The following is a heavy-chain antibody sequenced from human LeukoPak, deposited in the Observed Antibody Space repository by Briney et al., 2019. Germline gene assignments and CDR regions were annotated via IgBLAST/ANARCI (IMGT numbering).Heavy chain of an antibody. CDR2: IYYSGST. CDR1: GGSISSYY. V-gene: IGHV4-59*01. CDR3: ARAPLRWHNFDY. D-gene: IGHD4-23*01. J-gene: IGHJ4*02. Sequence: SETLSLTCTVSGGSISSYYWSWIRQPPGKGLERIGYIYYSGSTNYNPSLKSRVTISVDTSKNQFSLKLSSVTAADTAVCYCARAPLRWHNFDYWGQGTLVTVSS.